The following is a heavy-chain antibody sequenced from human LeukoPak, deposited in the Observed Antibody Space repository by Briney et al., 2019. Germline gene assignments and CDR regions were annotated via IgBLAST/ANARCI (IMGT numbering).Heavy chain of an antibody. D-gene: IGHD1-26*01. V-gene: IGHV4-59*08. J-gene: IGHJ4*02. CDR3: ARQDYSGTYLFDY. CDR2: IYYSGST. Sequence: SETLSLTRTVSGGSISSYYWSWIRQPPGKGLEWIGYIYYSGSTNYNPSLKSRVTISVDTYKNQFSLKLTSVTATDTAVYYCARQDYSGTYLFDYWGQGTLVTVSS. CDR1: GGSISSYY.